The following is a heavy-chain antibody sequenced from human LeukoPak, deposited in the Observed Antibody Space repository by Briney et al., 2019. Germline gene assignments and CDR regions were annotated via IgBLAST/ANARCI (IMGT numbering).Heavy chain of an antibody. J-gene: IGHJ4*02. CDR2: ISWNSGSI. CDR3: AKDINYDSGGQPDY. V-gene: IGHV3-9*01. D-gene: IGHD3-22*01. Sequence: GGSLRLSCAASGFTFDDYAMHWVRQAPGKGLEWVSGISWNSGSIGYADSVKGRFTISRDNAKNSLYLQMNSLRAEDTALYYCAKDINYDSGGQPDYWGQGTLVTVSS. CDR1: GFTFDDYA.